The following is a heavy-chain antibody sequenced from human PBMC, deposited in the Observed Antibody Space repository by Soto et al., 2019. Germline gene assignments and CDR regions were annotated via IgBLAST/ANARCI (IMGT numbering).Heavy chain of an antibody. J-gene: IGHJ4*02. Sequence: KGLEWVSAISGSGGSTYYADSVKGRFTISRDNSKNTLYLQMNSLRAEDTAVYYCAKGTHDYIWGSYRFSPSDYWGQGTLVSVSS. CDR2: ISGSGGST. V-gene: IGHV3-23*01. D-gene: IGHD3-16*02. CDR3: AKGTHDYIWGSYRFSPSDY.